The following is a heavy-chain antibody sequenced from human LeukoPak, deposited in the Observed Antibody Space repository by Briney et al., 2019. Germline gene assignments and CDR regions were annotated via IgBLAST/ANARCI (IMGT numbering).Heavy chain of an antibody. CDR3: ARGTDWFAP. V-gene: IGHV1-69*05. CDR2: IIPIFGTA. D-gene: IGHD1-1*01. CDR1: GGTFSSYA. J-gene: IGHJ5*02. Sequence: SVKVFCKASGGTFSSYAISWVRQAPGQGLEWMGGIIPIFGTANYAQKFQGRVTMTRDTSTSTVYMELSSLRSEDTAVYYCARGTDWFAPWGQGTLVTVSS.